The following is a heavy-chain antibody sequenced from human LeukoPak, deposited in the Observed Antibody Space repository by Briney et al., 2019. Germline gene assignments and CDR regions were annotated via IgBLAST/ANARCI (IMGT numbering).Heavy chain of an antibody. CDR3: ARDHLYCSSTSCYSHWFDP. CDR1: GGSISSYY. CDR2: IYYSGST. J-gene: IGHJ5*02. V-gene: IGHV4-59*01. D-gene: IGHD2-2*02. Sequence: SETLSLTCTVSGGSISSYYWSWIRQPPGQGLEWIGYIYYSGSTNYNPSLKSRVTISVDTSKNQFSLKLSSVTAADAAVYYCARDHLYCSSTSCYSHWFDPWGHRALVTVSS.